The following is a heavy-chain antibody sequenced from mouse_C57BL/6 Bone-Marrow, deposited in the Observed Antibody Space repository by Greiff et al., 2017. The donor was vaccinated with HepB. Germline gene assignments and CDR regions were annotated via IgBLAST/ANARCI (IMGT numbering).Heavy chain of an antibody. CDR1: GYAFSSSW. CDR2: IYPGDGDT. V-gene: IGHV1-82*01. CDR3: AKGFSNYELDY. D-gene: IGHD2-5*01. Sequence: LVKPGASVKISCKASGYAFSSSWMNWVKQRPGKGLEWIGRIYPGDGDTNYNGKFKGKATLTADKSSSTAYMQLSSLTSEDSAVYFCAKGFSNYELDYWGQGTSVTVSS. J-gene: IGHJ4*01.